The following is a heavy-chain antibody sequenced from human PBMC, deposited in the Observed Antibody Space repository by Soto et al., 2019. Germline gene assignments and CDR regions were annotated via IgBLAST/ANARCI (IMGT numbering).Heavy chain of an antibody. J-gene: IGHJ6*02. CDR1: GFTFSSYW. CDR3: ARSGGQRYSSSWTDRGYYYGMDV. CDR2: INSDGSST. Sequence: GGSLRLSCAASGFTFSSYWMHWVRQAPGKGLVWVSRINSDGSSTSYADSVKGRFTISRDNAKNTLYLQMNSLRAEDTAVYYCARSGGQRYSSSWTDRGYYYGMDVWGQGTTVTVSS. V-gene: IGHV3-74*01. D-gene: IGHD6-13*01.